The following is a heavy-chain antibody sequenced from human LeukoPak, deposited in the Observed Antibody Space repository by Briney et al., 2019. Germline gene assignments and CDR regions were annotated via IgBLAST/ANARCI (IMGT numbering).Heavy chain of an antibody. D-gene: IGHD3-3*01. CDR3: TREIDFWSGYSYFQH. V-gene: IGHV3-49*04. CDR2: IRSKAYGGTT. CDR1: GSTFGDYA. Sequence: GGSLRLSCTASGSTFGDYAMSWVRQAPGKGLEWVGFIRSKAYGGTTEYAASVKGRFTISRDDSKSIAYLQMNSLKTEDTAVYYCTREIDFWSGYSYFQHWGQGTLVTVSS. J-gene: IGHJ1*01.